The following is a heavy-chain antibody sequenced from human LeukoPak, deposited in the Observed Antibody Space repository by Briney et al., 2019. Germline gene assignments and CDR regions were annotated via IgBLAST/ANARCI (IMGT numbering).Heavy chain of an antibody. CDR3: ARVKWELPPYFDY. V-gene: IGHV3-66*01. Sequence: GGSLRLSCAASGFTVNSNYMSWVRQAPGKGLELVSVIYSGGRTYYADSVKGRFTISRDNSKSALYLQMNSLRADDTTVYYCARVKWELPPYFDYWGQGTLVTVSS. D-gene: IGHD1-26*01. CDR2: IYSGGRT. J-gene: IGHJ4*02. CDR1: GFTVNSNY.